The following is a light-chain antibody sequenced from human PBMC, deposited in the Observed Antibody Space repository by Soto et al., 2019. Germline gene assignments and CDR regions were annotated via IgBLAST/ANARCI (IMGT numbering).Light chain of an antibody. CDR2: ANT. J-gene: IGLJ3*02. CDR3: QSYASSLKNSV. V-gene: IGLV1-40*01. CDR1: SSNIGAGYD. Sequence: QSVLTQSPPVSGAPGQRVTISCTGSSSNIGAGYDVHWYQQFPGTAPKLLIYANTNRPSGVPGRFSSSKSGTSASLAIARLQTEDEAHYCCQSYASSLKNSVYGGGTKRTVL.